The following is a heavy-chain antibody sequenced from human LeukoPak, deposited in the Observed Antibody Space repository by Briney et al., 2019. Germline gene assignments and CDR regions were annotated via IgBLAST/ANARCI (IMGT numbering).Heavy chain of an antibody. Sequence: GGSLRLSCTVSGFTVSSNSMSWVRQAPGKGLEWVSFIYGGGNTLHSDSVKGRFTISRDNSKNTLYLQMNSLRAEDTAVYYCARRAGEYSHPYDYWGQGTLVTVSS. J-gene: IGHJ4*02. D-gene: IGHD4-17*01. CDR2: IYGGGNT. V-gene: IGHV3-53*01. CDR3: ARRAGEYSHPYDY. CDR1: GFTVSSNS.